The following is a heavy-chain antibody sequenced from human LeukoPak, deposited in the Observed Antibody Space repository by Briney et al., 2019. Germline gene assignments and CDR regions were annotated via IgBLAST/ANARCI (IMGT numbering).Heavy chain of an antibody. D-gene: IGHD4/OR15-4a*01. V-gene: IGHV1-58*02. CDR2: IVVGSGNT. CDR1: GFTFTSSA. CDR3: ARRAGAYSHPYDY. Sequence: SVKVSCKASGFTFTSSAMQWVRQARGQRLEWIGWIVVGSGNTNYAQKFQERVTITRDMSTSTTYMELTSLRSEDTAVYYCARRAGAYSHPYDYWGQGTLVTVSS. J-gene: IGHJ4*02.